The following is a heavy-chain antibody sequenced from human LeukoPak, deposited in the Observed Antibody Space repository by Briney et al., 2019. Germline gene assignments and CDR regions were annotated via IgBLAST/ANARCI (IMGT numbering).Heavy chain of an antibody. Sequence: ASVKVSCKASGGTFSSYAISWVRQAPGQGLEWMRGIIPIFGTANYAQKFQGRVTITTDESTSTAYMELSSLRSEDTAVYYCARAPLESGSYYPFDYWGQGTLVTVSS. V-gene: IGHV1-69*05. CDR2: IIPIFGTA. J-gene: IGHJ4*02. D-gene: IGHD1-26*01. CDR3: ARAPLESGSYYPFDY. CDR1: GGTFSSYA.